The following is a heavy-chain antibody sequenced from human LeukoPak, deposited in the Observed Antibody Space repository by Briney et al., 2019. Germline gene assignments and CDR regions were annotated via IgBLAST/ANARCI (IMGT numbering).Heavy chain of an antibody. J-gene: IGHJ4*02. D-gene: IGHD1-26*01. CDR2: IYYSGST. Sequence: SETLSLTCTVSGGSMNDYYWSWIRQPPGKGLEWIGYIYYSGSTLYNPSLKSRVTISVDTSKNQFSLNLRSVTAADTAVYYCASRTRASHNFDYWGQGTLVTVSS. CDR1: GGSMNDYY. CDR3: ASRTRASHNFDY. V-gene: IGHV4-59*01.